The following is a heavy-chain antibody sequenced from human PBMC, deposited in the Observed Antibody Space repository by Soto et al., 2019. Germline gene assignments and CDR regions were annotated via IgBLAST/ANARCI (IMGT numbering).Heavy chain of an antibody. V-gene: IGHV5-51*01. Sequence: PGESLKISCKGSGYSFTSYWIGWVRQMPGKGLEWMGIIYPDDPDTRYSPSFQGQVTISADKSISTAYLQWSNLKASDTAMYYCARQSVKDGYNLDYWGQGTLVTVSS. CDR1: GYSFTSYW. D-gene: IGHD5-12*01. CDR3: ARQSVKDGYNLDY. CDR2: IYPDDPDT. J-gene: IGHJ4*02.